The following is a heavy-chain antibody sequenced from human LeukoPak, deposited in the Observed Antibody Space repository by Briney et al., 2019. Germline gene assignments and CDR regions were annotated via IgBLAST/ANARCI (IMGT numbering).Heavy chain of an antibody. Sequence: PGGSLRLSCEASGFTFNTYSMNWARQAPGKGLEWVSSIDSSGGYMFYADSVKGRFIISRDNAKDSLYLQMNSLRSEDTAVYYCAAVFASSSWGYFDYWGQGTLVTVSS. CDR3: AAVFASSSWGYFDY. J-gene: IGHJ4*02. V-gene: IGHV3-21*04. D-gene: IGHD6-13*01. CDR1: GFTFNTYS. CDR2: IDSSGGYM.